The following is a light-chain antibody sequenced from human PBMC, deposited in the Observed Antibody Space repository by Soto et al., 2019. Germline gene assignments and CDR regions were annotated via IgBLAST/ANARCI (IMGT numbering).Light chain of an antibody. Sequence: DIVMTQSPLSLPVTPGEPASISYRSSQSLLHSNGYNYLDWYLQKPGQSPQLLIYLGSNRASGVPDRFSGSGSGTDFTLRISRVEAEDVGVYYCMQARQTPITFGQGTRLEIK. CDR2: LGS. CDR3: MQARQTPIT. J-gene: IGKJ5*01. V-gene: IGKV2-28*01. CDR1: QSLLHSNGYNY.